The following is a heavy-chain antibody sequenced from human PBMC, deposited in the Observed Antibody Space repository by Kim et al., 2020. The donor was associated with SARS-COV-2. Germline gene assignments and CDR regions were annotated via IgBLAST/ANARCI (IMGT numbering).Heavy chain of an antibody. CDR1: GFTFSSYA. CDR2: ISGSGGST. CDR3: AKVGPYSGSYWGAFDI. V-gene: IGHV3-23*01. Sequence: GGSLRLSCAASGFTFSSYAMSWVRQAPGKGLEWVSAISGSGGSTYYADSVKGRFTISRDNSKNTLYLQMNSLRAEDTAVYYCAKVGPYSGSYWGAFDIWGQGTMVTVSS. D-gene: IGHD1-26*01. J-gene: IGHJ3*02.